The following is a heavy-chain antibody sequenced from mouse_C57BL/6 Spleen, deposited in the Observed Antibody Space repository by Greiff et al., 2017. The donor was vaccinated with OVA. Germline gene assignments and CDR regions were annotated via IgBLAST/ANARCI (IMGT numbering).Heavy chain of an antibody. CDR1: GYSFTDYN. J-gene: IGHJ4*01. CDR3: ARESREYYYGSSYDAMDY. Sequence: VQLQQSGPELVKPGASVKISCKASGYSFTDYNMNWVKQSNGKSLEWIGVINPNYGTTRYNQKFKGKATLTVDQSSSTAYMQLNSLTSEDSAVYYCARESREYYYGSSYDAMDYWGQGTSVTVSS. CDR2: INPNYGTT. D-gene: IGHD1-1*01. V-gene: IGHV1-39*01.